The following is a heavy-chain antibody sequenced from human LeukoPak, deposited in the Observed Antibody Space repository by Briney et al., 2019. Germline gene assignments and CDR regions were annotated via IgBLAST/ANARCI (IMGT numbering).Heavy chain of an antibody. D-gene: IGHD4-17*01. CDR3: ARVFRGAVTSNWFDP. CDR2: ISDSGST. J-gene: IGHJ5*02. Sequence: KASETLSLTCTVSGGSINGYYWTWIRQPPGNGLEWIGYISDSGSTNYNPSLKSRVTMSVDSSNTEFSLRLNSVTAADTAVYYCARVFRGAVTSNWFDPWGQGTLVTVSS. V-gene: IGHV4-59*01. CDR1: GGSINGYY.